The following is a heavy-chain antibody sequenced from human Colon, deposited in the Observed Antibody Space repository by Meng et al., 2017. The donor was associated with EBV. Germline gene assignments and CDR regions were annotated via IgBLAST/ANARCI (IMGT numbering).Heavy chain of an antibody. V-gene: IGHV3-21*01. D-gene: IGHD5-24*01. J-gene: IGHJ4*02. CDR2: ISIISSYI. CDR1: ESTVISYT. CDR3: ARGMATIYFDY. Sequence: PRVGSWGGPITPGGSPRLSLPASESTVISYTRSLIPLAPGKGLWCVSSISIISSYIYSAYSVKGRFTISRDNAQNSLYLQMNSLRAEDTAVYYCARGMATIYFDYWGQVTLVTVSS.